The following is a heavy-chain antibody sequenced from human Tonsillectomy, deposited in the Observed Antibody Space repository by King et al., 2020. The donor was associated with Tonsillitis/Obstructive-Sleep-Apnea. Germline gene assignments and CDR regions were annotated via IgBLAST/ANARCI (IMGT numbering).Heavy chain of an antibody. CDR1: GFTFSSYD. Sequence: VQLVESGGGLVQPGGSLRLSCAASGFTFSSYDMHWVRQATGKGLEWVSAIGTAGDTYYPGSVKGRFTISRENAKNSLYLQMNSLRAGDTAVYYCARRSSSDGFDIWGQGTMVTVSS. CDR2: IGTAGDT. J-gene: IGHJ3*02. D-gene: IGHD2-2*01. V-gene: IGHV3-13*01. CDR3: ARRSSSDGFDI.